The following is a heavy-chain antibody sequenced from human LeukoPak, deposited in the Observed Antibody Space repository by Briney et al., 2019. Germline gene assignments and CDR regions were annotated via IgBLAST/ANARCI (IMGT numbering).Heavy chain of an antibody. CDR2: ISAYNGNT. J-gene: IGHJ4*02. Sequence: ASVKVSCKASGYTFTSYGISWVRQAPGQGLEWMGWISAYNGNTNYAQKLQGRVTMTTDTSTSTAYMELRSLRSDDTAVYYCARDDSSSSWHGSCGYWGQGTLVTVSS. D-gene: IGHD6-13*01. CDR3: ARDDSSSSWHGSCGY. V-gene: IGHV1-18*01. CDR1: GYTFTSYG.